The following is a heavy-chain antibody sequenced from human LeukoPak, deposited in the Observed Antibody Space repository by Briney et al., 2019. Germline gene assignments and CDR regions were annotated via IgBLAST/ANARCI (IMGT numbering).Heavy chain of an antibody. CDR3: AKDRGVGSGWYYFHY. CDR1: GFTFSSYG. CDR2: ISYNGSKK. V-gene: IGHV3-30*18. Sequence: GGSLRLSCAASGFTFSSYGMHWVRQAPGKGLEWVAVISYNGSKKYYADSVKGHFTISRDNSKNTLYLQMNSLRAEDTAVYYCAKDRGVGSGWYYFHYWGQGTLVTVSS. D-gene: IGHD6-19*01. J-gene: IGHJ4*02.